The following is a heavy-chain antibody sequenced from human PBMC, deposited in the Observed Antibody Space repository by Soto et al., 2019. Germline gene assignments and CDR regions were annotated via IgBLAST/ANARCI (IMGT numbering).Heavy chain of an antibody. Sequence: SETLSLTCAVSGGSISSGGYSWSWIRQPPGKGLEWIGYIYHSGSTYYNPSLKSRVTISVDRSKNQFSLKLSSVTAADTAVYYCAREGIAAAGPSDYWGQGTLVTVSS. CDR2: IYHSGST. V-gene: IGHV4-30-2*01. J-gene: IGHJ4*02. CDR3: AREGIAAAGPSDY. CDR1: GGSISSGGYS. D-gene: IGHD6-13*01.